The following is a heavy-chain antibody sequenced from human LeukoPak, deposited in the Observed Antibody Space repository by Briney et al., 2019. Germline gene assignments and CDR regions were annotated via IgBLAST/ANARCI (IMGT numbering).Heavy chain of an antibody. D-gene: IGHD5-12*01. V-gene: IGHV3-53*01. CDR1: GHTVSSKD. CDR3: ATLARYAFDI. Sequence: PGGSLRLSCAASGHTVSSKDMSWVRQAPGKGLEWVSVIYSGGSTYYAGSVKGRFTISRDNSKNTLYLQMNSLRAEDTAVYYCATLARYAFDIWGQGTMVTVSS. CDR2: IYSGGST. J-gene: IGHJ3*02.